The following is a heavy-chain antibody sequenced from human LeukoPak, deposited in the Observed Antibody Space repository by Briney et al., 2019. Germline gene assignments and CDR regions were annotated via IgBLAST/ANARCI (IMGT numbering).Heavy chain of an antibody. D-gene: IGHD3-9*01. CDR2: IYGGTSYKT. J-gene: IGHJ4*02. V-gene: IGHV3-23*01. Sequence: GGSLRLSCVGSGFTFSKYTMSWIREAPGKGLEWVSGIYGGTSYKTFYADSVKGRFTISRDNSKNTVYLDMNSRGAEDTAIYDCAKDLTVDGAGDIEYWGQGTVITVSS. CDR3: AKDLTVDGAGDIEY. CDR1: GFTFSKYT.